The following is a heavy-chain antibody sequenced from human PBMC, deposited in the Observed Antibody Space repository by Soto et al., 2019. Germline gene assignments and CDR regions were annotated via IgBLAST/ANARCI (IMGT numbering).Heavy chain of an antibody. Sequence: QVTLKESGPVLVKPTETLTLTCTVSGFSLSNARMGVSWIRQPPGKALEWLAHIFSNDEKSYSTSLKSRLTIPKDTSKSQVVLTMTNMDPVDTATYYCARILEYSSFFFSPQKSYNWFDPWGQGTLVTVSS. CDR2: IFSNDEK. J-gene: IGHJ5*02. CDR3: ARILEYSSFFFSPQKSYNWFDP. V-gene: IGHV2-26*01. CDR1: GFSLSNARMG. D-gene: IGHD6-6*01.